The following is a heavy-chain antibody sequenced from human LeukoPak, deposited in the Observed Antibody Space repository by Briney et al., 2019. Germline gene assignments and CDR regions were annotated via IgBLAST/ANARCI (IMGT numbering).Heavy chain of an antibody. Sequence: GGSLRLSCAASGFTFSSYEMNWVRQAPGKGLEWVSYISSSSSYTNYADSVKGRFTISRDNAKNSLYLQMNSLRAEDTAVYYCARDLREMATITFDYWGQGTLVTVSS. J-gene: IGHJ4*02. CDR1: GFTFSSYE. CDR2: ISSSSSYT. CDR3: ARDLREMATITFDY. V-gene: IGHV3-48*03. D-gene: IGHD5-24*01.